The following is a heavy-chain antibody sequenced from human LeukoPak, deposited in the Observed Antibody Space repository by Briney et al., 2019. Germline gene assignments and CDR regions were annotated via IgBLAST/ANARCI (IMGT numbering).Heavy chain of an antibody. Sequence: SETLSLTCAVSGGSISSGGYSWSWIRQPPGKGLEWIGYIYHSGSTYYNPSLKSRVTISVDRSKNQSSLKLSSVTAADTAVYYCARQYCSSTSCYYGMDVWGQGTTVTVSS. CDR3: ARQYCSSTSCYYGMDV. CDR1: GGSISSGGYS. J-gene: IGHJ6*02. CDR2: IYHSGST. V-gene: IGHV4-30-2*01. D-gene: IGHD2-2*01.